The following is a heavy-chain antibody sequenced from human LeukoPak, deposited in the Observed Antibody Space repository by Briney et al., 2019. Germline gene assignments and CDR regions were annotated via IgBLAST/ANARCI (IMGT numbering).Heavy chain of an antibody. V-gene: IGHV4-59*08. CDR1: GGSIRSYY. CDR3: ARRLLRPPYDMYYFDY. D-gene: IGHD3-22*01. CDR2: IYYSGST. J-gene: IGHJ4*02. Sequence: SETLSLTCTVPGGSIRSYYWSWIRQPPGKGLEWIGYIYYSGSTNYNPSLKSRVTIAVDTSKHQSSLKLSSVTAADTAVYYCARRLLRPPYDMYYFDYWGQGTLVTVSS.